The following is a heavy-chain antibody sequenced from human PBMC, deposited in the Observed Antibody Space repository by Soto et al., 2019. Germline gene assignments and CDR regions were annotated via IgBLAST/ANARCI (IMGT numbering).Heavy chain of an antibody. J-gene: IGHJ6*02. V-gene: IGHV1-2*04. CDR2: INPNSGGT. CDR3: ARGVDYYYGMDV. Sequence: ASVKVSFKASGYTFTGYYMHWVRQAPGQGLEWMGWINPNSGGTNYAQKFQGWVTMTRDTSISTAYMEPSRLRSDDTAVYYCARGVDYYYGMDVWGQGTTVTVSS. CDR1: GYTFTGYY.